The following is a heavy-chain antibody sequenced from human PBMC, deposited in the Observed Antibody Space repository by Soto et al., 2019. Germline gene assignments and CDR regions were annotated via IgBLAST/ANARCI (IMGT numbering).Heavy chain of an antibody. D-gene: IGHD1-1*01. CDR2: IYATGTT. V-gene: IGHV4-4*07. Sequence: PSETPSLTCTVSGASISGFYLSWSRKSAGKGLEWIGRIYATGTTDYNPSLKGRVMMSVDTSKKQFSLKLRSVTAADTAVYYCVRDGTKTLRDWFDPWGQGISVTVSS. J-gene: IGHJ5*02. CDR3: VRDGTKTLRDWFDP. CDR1: GASISGFY.